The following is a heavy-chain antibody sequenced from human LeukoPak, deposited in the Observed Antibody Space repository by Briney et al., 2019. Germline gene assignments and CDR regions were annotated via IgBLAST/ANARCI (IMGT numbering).Heavy chain of an antibody. CDR2: IYYSGST. D-gene: IGHD6-13*01. CDR1: GGSISSSSYY. CDR3: ARLRGYSSSWPSLDY. V-gene: IGHV4-39*01. J-gene: IGHJ4*02. Sequence: SETLSLTCTVSGGSISSSSYYWGWIRQPPGKGLEWIGSIYYSGSTYYNPSLKSRVTISVDTSKNQFSLKLSSVTAADTAVYYCARLRGYSSSWPSLDYWGQGTLVTVSS.